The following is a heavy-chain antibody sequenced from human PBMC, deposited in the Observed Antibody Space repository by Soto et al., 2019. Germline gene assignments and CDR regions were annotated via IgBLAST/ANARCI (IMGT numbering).Heavy chain of an antibody. CDR1: GGSISTGGYY. CDR3: ARGLSVTLFDN. D-gene: IGHD4-17*01. Sequence: QVQLQESGPGLVKPSQTLSLTCTVSGGSISTGGYYWTWIGPHPGQGLEWIGYIYYSGSTYYNPSLKSRVTIAVDTSKNKFSLKLSSVTAADTAVYYCARGLSVTLFDNWGQGTLVTVSS. CDR2: IYYSGST. V-gene: IGHV4-31*03. J-gene: IGHJ4*02.